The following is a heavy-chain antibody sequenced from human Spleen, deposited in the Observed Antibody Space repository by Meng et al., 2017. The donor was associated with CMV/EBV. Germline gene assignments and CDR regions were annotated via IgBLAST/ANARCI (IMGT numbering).Heavy chain of an antibody. Sequence: GGSLRLSCAASGFTFSNAWMSWVRQAPGKGLEWVSYISSSGSTIYYADSVKGRFTISRDNAKNSLYLQMNSLRAEDTAVYYCARGLGYSSSWYYYGMDVWGQGTTVTVSS. D-gene: IGHD6-13*01. CDR1: GFTFSNAW. J-gene: IGHJ6*02. CDR3: ARGLGYSSSWYYYGMDV. CDR2: ISSSGSTI. V-gene: IGHV3-11*04.